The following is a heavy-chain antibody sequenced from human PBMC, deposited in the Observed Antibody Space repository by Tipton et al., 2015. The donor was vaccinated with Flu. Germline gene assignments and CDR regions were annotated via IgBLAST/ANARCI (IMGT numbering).Heavy chain of an antibody. D-gene: IGHD3-10*02. V-gene: IGHV4-38-2*01. CDR3: ARHTGDSVRGVIDY. CDR1: GDSISSGYY. CDR2: IYHSGNT. J-gene: IGHJ4*02. Sequence: GLVKPSETLSLICVVSGDSISSGYYWGWIRQPPGMGLEWIGSIYHSGNTYYNPSLKSRLTISVDTSKNQFSLRLSSVTAADTAVYYCARHTGDSVRGVIDYWGQGTLVTVSS.